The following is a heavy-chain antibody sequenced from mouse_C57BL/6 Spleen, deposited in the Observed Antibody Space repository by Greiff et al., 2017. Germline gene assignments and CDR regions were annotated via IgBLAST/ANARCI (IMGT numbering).Heavy chain of an antibody. CDR2: IDPEDGES. Sequence: VQLQQSGAELVKPVASVKLSCTASGFNIKDYYMHWVKQRTEQGLEWIGRIDPEDGESKYAPKFQGKATITADTSSNTAYLQLSSLTSEDTAVYYCARSNYGSSYVGYAMDYWGQGTSVTVSS. V-gene: IGHV14-2*01. D-gene: IGHD1-1*01. J-gene: IGHJ4*01. CDR1: GFNIKDYY. CDR3: ARSNYGSSYVGYAMDY.